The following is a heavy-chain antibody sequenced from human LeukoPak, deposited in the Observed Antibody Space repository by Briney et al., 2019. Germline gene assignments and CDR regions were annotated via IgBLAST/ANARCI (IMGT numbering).Heavy chain of an antibody. CDR3: ARGKIAVAGTLSYYFDY. V-gene: IGHV3-7*01. D-gene: IGHD6-19*01. Sequence: GGSLRLSCAASGFTFSSYWMSWVRQAPGXXLEWVANIKQDGSEKYYVDSVKGRFTISRDNAKNSLYLQMNSLRAEDTAVYYCARGKIAVAGTLSYYFDYWGQGTLVTVSS. CDR1: GFTFSSYW. CDR2: IKQDGSEK. J-gene: IGHJ4*02.